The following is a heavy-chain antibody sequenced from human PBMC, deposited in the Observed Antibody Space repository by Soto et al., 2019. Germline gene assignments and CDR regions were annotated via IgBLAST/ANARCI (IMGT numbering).Heavy chain of an antibody. Sequence: QITLKESGPTLVKPTQTLTLACTFSGFSLSTSGVGVGWIRQPPGKALEWLALIYWDDDKRYSPSLKSRLTITQDTSKNPLVLTITNMDPVDTATYYGAHKGAGYRGFKYWGHGTLVIVSS. J-gene: IGHJ4*01. CDR1: GFSLSTSGVG. CDR3: AHKGAGYRGFKY. V-gene: IGHV2-5*02. CDR2: IYWDDDK. D-gene: IGHD5-12*01.